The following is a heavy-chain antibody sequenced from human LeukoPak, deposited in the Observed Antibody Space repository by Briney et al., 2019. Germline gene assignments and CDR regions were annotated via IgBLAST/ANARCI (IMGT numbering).Heavy chain of an antibody. CDR3: AREGPGEGDGYNFPSGY. CDR1: GGTFSSYA. D-gene: IGHD5-24*01. CDR2: IIPIFGTA. J-gene: IGHJ4*02. V-gene: IGHV1-69*05. Sequence: ASVKVSCKASGGTFSSYAISWVRQAPGQGLEWMGGIIPIFGTANYAQKFQGRVTITTDESTSTAYMELSSLRSEDTAVYYCAREGPGEGDGYNFPSGYWGQGTLVTVSS.